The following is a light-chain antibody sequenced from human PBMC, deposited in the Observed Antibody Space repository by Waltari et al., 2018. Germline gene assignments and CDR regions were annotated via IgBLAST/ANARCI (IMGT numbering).Light chain of an antibody. V-gene: IGKV3-11*01. J-gene: IGKJ4*01. CDR2: DAT. CDR1: QSISSY. Sequence: TVLTQSPATLSFSPGATAILPCRASQSISSYLARYQQKPGQAPRPRIYDATRRAPGIPARFSGSGSGTDFTLTISSLEPEDFAVYYCQERSNWPRALTFGGGTKVEI. CDR3: QERSNWPRALT.